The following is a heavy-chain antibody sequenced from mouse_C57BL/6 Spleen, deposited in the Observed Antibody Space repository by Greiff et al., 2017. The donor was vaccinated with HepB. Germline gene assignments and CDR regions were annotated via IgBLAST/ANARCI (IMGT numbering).Heavy chain of an antibody. CDR1: GFTFTDYY. J-gene: IGHJ3*01. V-gene: IGHV7-3*01. D-gene: IGHD2-3*01. Sequence: EVQLVESGGGLVQPGGSLSLSCAASGFTFTDYYMSWVRQPPGKALEWLGFIRNKANGYTTEYSASVKGRFTISRDNSQSILYLQMNALRAEDSATYYCASLYDLAWFAYWGQGTLVTVSA. CDR2: IRNKANGYTT. CDR3: ASLYDLAWFAY.